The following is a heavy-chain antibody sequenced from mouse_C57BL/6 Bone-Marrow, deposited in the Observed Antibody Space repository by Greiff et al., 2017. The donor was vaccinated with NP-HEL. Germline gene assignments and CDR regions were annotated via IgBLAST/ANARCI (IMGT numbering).Heavy chain of an antibody. V-gene: IGHV1-42*01. D-gene: IGHD2-3*01. J-gene: IGHJ2*01. CDR3: ARSSDGYFSYYFDY. Sequence: EVQLQQSGPELVKPGASVKISCKASGYSFTSYYMNWVKQSPEKSLEWIGEINPSTGGTTYNQKFKAKATLTVDKSSSTAYMQLKSLTSEDSAVYYCARSSDGYFSYYFDYWGQGTTLTVSS. CDR2: INPSTGGT. CDR1: GYSFTSYY.